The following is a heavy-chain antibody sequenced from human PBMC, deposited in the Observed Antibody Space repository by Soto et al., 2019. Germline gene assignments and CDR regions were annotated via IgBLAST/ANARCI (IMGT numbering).Heavy chain of an antibody. Sequence: QVQLVQSGAEVKKPGSSVKVSCKASGGTFSSYAISWVRQAPGQGLEWMGGLIPIFGTANYAQKFQGRVTITADESTSTAYMELSSLRSEDTAVYDCASSGSMFDRGYFDYWGQGTLVTVSS. CDR3: ASSGSMFDRGYFDY. D-gene: IGHD3-3*02. CDR1: GGTFSSYA. J-gene: IGHJ4*02. V-gene: IGHV1-69*01. CDR2: LIPIFGTA.